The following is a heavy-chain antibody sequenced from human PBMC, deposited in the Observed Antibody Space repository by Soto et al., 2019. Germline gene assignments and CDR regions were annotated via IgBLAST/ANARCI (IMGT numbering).Heavy chain of an antibody. V-gene: IGHV3-30*01. D-gene: IGHD6-19*01. J-gene: IGHJ4*02. CDR3: ARSPNVYSSGWYDY. Sequence: ADSVKGRFTISRDNSKNTLYLQMNSLRAEDTAVYYCARSPNVYSSGWYDYWGQGTLVTVSS.